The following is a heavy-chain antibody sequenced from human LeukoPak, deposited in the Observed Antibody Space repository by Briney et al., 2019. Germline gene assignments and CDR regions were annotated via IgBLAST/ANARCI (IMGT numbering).Heavy chain of an antibody. CDR3: AGYLRLQLKYAFDI. J-gene: IGHJ3*02. V-gene: IGHV4-39*01. CDR1: GGSGGSISDSRYQ. Sequence: PSETLSLTCTVSGGSGGSISDSRYQWSWIRQPPGKGLEWIGSIYYTGDTYYNPSLKSRVTISLDTSKNQFSLKLSSVTAADTAVYYCAGYLRLQLKYAFDIWGQGTMVTVFS. CDR2: IYYTGDT. D-gene: IGHD5-24*01.